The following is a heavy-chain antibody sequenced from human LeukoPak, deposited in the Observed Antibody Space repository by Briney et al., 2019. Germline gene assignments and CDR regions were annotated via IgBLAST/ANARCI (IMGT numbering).Heavy chain of an antibody. J-gene: IGHJ3*02. D-gene: IGHD1-26*01. CDR1: GGTFSSYA. CDR3: AREVPTTHGAFDI. Sequence: SVKVSCKASGGTFSSYAISWVRQAPGQGLEWMGGIIPIFGTANYAQKFQGRVTITADESTSTAYMELSSLRSEDTAVYYCAREVPTTHGAFDIWGQGTMVTVSS. CDR2: IIPIFGTA. V-gene: IGHV1-69*13.